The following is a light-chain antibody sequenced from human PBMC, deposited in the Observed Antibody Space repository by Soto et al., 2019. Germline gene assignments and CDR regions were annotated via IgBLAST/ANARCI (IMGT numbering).Light chain of an antibody. Sequence: QSVLTQPASVSGSPGQSITISCTGTSSDVGGYNYVSWHQQHPDKAPKLMIYEVSNRPSGVSNRFSGSKSGNTASLTISGLQAEDEADYYCSSYTSSSTLVFGTGTKVTVL. J-gene: IGLJ1*01. V-gene: IGLV2-14*01. CDR2: EVS. CDR1: SSDVGGYNY. CDR3: SSYTSSSTLV.